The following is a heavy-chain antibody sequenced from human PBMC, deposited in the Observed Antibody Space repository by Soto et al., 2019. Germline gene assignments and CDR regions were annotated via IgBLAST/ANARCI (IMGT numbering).Heavy chain of an antibody. CDR2: VRASGST. D-gene: IGHD2-21*01. Sequence: WTWIRQPPGKGLEWIGYVRASGSTEYNPSLKSRVTISRTTSKNQFSLKLNSLNAADTAVYYCAYSLRDYLESWGQGTLVTVSS. J-gene: IGHJ4*02. CDR3: AYSLRDYLES. V-gene: IGHV4-59*01.